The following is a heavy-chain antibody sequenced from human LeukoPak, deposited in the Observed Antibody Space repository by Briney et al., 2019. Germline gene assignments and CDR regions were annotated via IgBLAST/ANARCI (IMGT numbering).Heavy chain of an antibody. V-gene: IGHV3-49*04. J-gene: IGHJ6*02. CDR2: IRSQAYGGTT. Sequence: GGSLRLSCTASGFTFGDYAMSWVRQDPGKGLEWVAFIRSQAYGGTTQYAASVKGRFTISRDDSKSIAYLQMNSLKTEDTGVYYCTRDLDRSEVVMRYYYYGMDVWGQGTTVTVSS. CDR3: TRDLDRSEVVMRYYYYGMDV. CDR1: GFTFGDYA. D-gene: IGHD2-8*01.